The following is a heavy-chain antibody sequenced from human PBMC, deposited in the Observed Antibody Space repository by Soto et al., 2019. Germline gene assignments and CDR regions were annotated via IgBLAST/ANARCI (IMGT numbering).Heavy chain of an antibody. CDR1: GGSFNTYA. Sequence: QVQLVQSGAEVKKPGSSVRVSCKASGGSFNTYAISWVRQAPGLGLEWMGGIIPVFGRVTYAQKFQGRVTITADDATCTVYMELNRLRSDDTAISYCSDLALGYCITTIGPPDYWGQGTLVTVSS. CDR3: SDLALGYCITTIGPPDY. D-gene: IGHD3-3*01. J-gene: IGHJ4*02. CDR2: IIPVFGRV. V-gene: IGHV1-69*12.